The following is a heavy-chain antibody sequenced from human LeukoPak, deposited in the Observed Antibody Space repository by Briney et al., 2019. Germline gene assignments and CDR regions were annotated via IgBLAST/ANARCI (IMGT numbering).Heavy chain of an antibody. Sequence: ASVKVSCKASGYTFTSYYMHWVRQAPGQGLEWMGIINPSGGSTSYAQKFQGRVTMTRDTSTSTVYMELSSLRSEDTAVYYCARGERWDCGGDCYEGFFDYWGQGTLVTVSS. V-gene: IGHV1-46*01. D-gene: IGHD2-21*02. J-gene: IGHJ4*02. CDR2: INPSGGST. CDR3: ARGERWDCGGDCYEGFFDY. CDR1: GYTFTSYY.